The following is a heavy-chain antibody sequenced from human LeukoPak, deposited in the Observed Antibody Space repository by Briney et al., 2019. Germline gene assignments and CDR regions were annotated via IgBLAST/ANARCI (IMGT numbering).Heavy chain of an antibody. Sequence: GGSLRLSCAASGFTFDDYGMSWVRQAPGKGLEWVSGISPRGGGTYYADSVKGRFTISRDDSKSTLSLQMNSLRVEDTAVYYCARDLAWGAFDYWGQGTLVSVSS. V-gene: IGHV3-23*01. D-gene: IGHD7-27*01. CDR1: GFTFDDYG. CDR2: ISPRGGGT. CDR3: ARDLAWGAFDY. J-gene: IGHJ4*02.